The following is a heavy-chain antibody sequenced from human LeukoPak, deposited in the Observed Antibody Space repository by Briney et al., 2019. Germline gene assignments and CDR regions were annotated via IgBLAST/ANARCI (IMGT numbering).Heavy chain of an antibody. CDR3: ARRSPTVTSQPGGWFDP. D-gene: IGHD4-17*01. CDR1: GYSISSGYY. J-gene: IGHJ5*02. V-gene: IGHV4-34*01. Sequence: SETLSLTCSVSGYSISSGYYWSWIRQPPGKGLEWIGEINHSGSTNYNPSLKSRVTISVDTSKNQFSLKLSSVTAADTAVYYCARRSPTVTSQPGGWFDPWGQGTLVTVSS. CDR2: INHSGST.